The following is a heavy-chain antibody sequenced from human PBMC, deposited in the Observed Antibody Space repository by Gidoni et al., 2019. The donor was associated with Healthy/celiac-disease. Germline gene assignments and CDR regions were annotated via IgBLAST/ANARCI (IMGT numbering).Heavy chain of an antibody. CDR2: ISSSSSYI. J-gene: IGHJ5*02. Sequence: EVQLVESGGGLVKPGGSLRLSCAASGFTFSSYSMNWVRQAPGKGLEWVSSISSSSSYIYYADSVKGRFTISRDNAKNSLYLQMNSLRAEDTAVYYCARGEYCSSTSCYKAYWFDPWGQGTLVTVSS. CDR3: ARGEYCSSTSCYKAYWFDP. D-gene: IGHD2-2*02. V-gene: IGHV3-21*01. CDR1: GFTFSSYS.